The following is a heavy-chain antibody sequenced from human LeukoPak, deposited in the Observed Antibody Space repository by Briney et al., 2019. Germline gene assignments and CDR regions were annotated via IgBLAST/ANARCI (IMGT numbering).Heavy chain of an antibody. CDR1: GYTFTGYY. CDR2: INPNSGGT. D-gene: IGHD3-9*01. V-gene: IGHV1-2*02. CDR3: ARVRDILTGYSAAFDY. Sequence: ASVKVSCKASGYTFTGYYMHWVRQAPGQGLEWMGWINPNSGGTNYAQKFQGRVTMTRDTSISTAYMELSRLRSDDTAVYYCARVRDILTGYSAAFDYWGQGTLVTVSS. J-gene: IGHJ4*02.